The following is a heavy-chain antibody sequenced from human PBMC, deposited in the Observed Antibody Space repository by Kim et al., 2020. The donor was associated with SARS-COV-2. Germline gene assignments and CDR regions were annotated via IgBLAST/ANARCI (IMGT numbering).Heavy chain of an antibody. CDR2: INHSGST. CDR1: GESFRGYY. V-gene: IGHV4-34*01. J-gene: IGHJ4*02. CDR3: ARGRSGYGGNRRCYFDY. Sequence: SETLSLTCAVYGESFRGYYWNWIRQPPGKGLEWIGEINHSGSTNYNPSLKSRVTISVDTSKNQFSLKLSSVTAADTAVYYCARGRSGYGGNRRCYFDYWGQGTLVTVSS. D-gene: IGHD4-17*01.